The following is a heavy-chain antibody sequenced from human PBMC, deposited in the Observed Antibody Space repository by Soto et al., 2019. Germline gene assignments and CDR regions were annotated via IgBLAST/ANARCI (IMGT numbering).Heavy chain of an antibody. CDR1: GYTFTSYD. CDR2: MNPNSGNT. J-gene: IGHJ3*02. D-gene: IGHD3-10*01. Sequence: QVQLVQSGAEVKKPGASVKVSCKASGYTFTSYDINWVRQATGQGREWVGWMNPNSGNTGYAQKFQGRVTMTRSTAIGTADMELRSMRSEDTGVYYCARGINNYDSWEAAFEIWGQGTMVTVPS. CDR3: ARGINNYDSWEAAFEI. V-gene: IGHV1-8*01.